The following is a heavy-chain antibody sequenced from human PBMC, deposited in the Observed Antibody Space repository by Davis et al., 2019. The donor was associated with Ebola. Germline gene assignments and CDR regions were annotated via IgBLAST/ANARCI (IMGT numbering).Heavy chain of an antibody. Sequence: GESLTISCAASGFTFSRYAMSWVRQAPGKGLEWVSGLSVSGGSTYYADSVKGRFTISRDNFKNTLYLQMSSLRAEDTAVYYCVKGGYCSSTSCWGGFDYYYYGMDVWGQGTTVTVSS. V-gene: IGHV3-23*01. CDR2: LSVSGGST. D-gene: IGHD2-2*03. CDR1: GFTFSRYA. J-gene: IGHJ6*02. CDR3: VKGGYCSSTSCWGGFDYYYYGMDV.